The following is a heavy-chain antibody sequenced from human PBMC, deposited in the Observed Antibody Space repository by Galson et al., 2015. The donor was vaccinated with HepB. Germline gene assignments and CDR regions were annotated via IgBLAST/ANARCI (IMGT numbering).Heavy chain of an antibody. D-gene: IGHD6-19*01. V-gene: IGHV7-4-1*02. CDR2: INTNTGNP. CDR1: GYTFTNYA. Sequence: SVKVSCKASGYTFTNYAMNWVRQAPGQGLEWMGWINTNTGNPTYAQGFTGRFVFSLDTSVSTAYLQINSLKAEDTAVYYCAGQWLEVPYWGQGTLVTVSS. J-gene: IGHJ4*02. CDR3: AGQWLEVPY.